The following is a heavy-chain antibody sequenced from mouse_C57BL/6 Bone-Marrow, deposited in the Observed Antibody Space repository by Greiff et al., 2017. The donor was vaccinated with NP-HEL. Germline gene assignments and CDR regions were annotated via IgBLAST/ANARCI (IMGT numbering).Heavy chain of an antibody. CDR2: IYPKSGGI. Sequence: QVQLQQPGAELVKPGASVKLSCKASGYTFTSYLMHWVKQRPGRGLEWIGWIYPKSGGIKYHEKFKSKATLTVDKSSSTAYMQLSSLTSEDSAVYYCARYCYGSSAFDYWGQGTGVTVSA. V-gene: IGHV1-72*01. D-gene: IGHD1-1*01. CDR1: GYTFTSYL. CDR3: ARYCYGSSAFDY. J-gene: IGHJ2*03.